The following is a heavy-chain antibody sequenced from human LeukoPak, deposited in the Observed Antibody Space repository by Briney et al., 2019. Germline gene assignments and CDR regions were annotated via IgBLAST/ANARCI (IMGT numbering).Heavy chain of an antibody. CDR3: AKARNLIRLGELSSDY. CDR2: IKNDGAVK. D-gene: IGHD3-16*02. CDR1: GFTFSYHW. J-gene: IGHJ4*02. V-gene: IGHV3-7*03. Sequence: PGGSLRLSCAASGFTFSYHWMTWVRQAPGKGLEWVANIKNDGAVKNYVDSVKGRFTISRDNSKNTLYLQMNSLRAEDTAVYYCAKARNLIRLGELSSDYWGQGTLVTVSS.